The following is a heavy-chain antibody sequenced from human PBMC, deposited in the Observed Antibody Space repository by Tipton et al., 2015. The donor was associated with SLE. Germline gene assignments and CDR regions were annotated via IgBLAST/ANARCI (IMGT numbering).Heavy chain of an antibody. CDR3: ARGDEGATTLEVLDV. Sequence: LRLSCAVYGESFNGYFWTWIRQPPGKGLEWIGESIHSGTTNYNPSLKSRVSISVDTSKNQFSLKLSSVTAADTAVYYCARGDEGATTLEVLDVWGQGTMVTVSS. J-gene: IGHJ3*01. CDR1: GESFNGYF. V-gene: IGHV4-34*01. D-gene: IGHD1-7*01. CDR2: SIHSGTT.